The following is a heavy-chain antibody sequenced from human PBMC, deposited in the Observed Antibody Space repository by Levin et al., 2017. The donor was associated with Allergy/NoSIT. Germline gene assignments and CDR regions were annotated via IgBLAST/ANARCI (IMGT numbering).Heavy chain of an antibody. CDR2: IRSKTYGGTT. J-gene: IGHJ4*02. Sequence: QTLSLTCAASGFTFGDYAMSWFRQAPGKGLEWVGFIRSKTYGGTTEYAASVKDRFTISRDDSKGIAYLQMNSLKTEDTAVYYCSRDTFKPGPYFDYWGQGTLVTVSS. CDR1: GFTFGDYA. D-gene: IGHD1-14*01. V-gene: IGHV3-49*03. CDR3: SRDTFKPGPYFDY.